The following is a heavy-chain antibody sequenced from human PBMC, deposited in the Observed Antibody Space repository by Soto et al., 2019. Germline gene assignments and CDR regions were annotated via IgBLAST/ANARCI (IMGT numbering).Heavy chain of an antibody. J-gene: IGHJ1*01. Sequence: GGSLRLSCAASGFTFSSYAMSWVRQAPGKGLEWVSAISGSGSSTYYADSVKGRFTISRDNSKNTLYLQMNSLRAEDTAVYYCAKDLYSSSWGYFQHWGQGTLVTVSS. V-gene: IGHV3-23*01. CDR1: GFTFSSYA. CDR2: ISGSGSST. CDR3: AKDLYSSSWGYFQH. D-gene: IGHD6-13*01.